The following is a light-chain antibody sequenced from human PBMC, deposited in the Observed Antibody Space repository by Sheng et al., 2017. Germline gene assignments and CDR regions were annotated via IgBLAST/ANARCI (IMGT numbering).Light chain of an antibody. Sequence: DIQMTQSPSSLSASVGDRVTITCRASQGISNFLAWYQQRPGKVPKLLLYAASTLQPGVPSRFSGGGSGTEFTLTISSLQPEDVATYYCQKFNSPPWTFGPGTKVEIK. J-gene: IGKJ1*01. CDR2: AAS. V-gene: IGKV1-27*01. CDR1: QGISNF. CDR3: QKFNSPPWT.